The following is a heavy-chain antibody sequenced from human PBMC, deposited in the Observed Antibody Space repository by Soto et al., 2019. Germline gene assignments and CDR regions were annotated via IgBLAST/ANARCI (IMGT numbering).Heavy chain of an antibody. D-gene: IGHD6-6*01. Sequence: SLRHSCAVAGFTSVSYAVSCVRQAPGKGLEWVSAISGSGGSTYYADSVKGRFTISRDNSKNTLYLQMNSLRAEDTAVYYCAKVGSSSSVNYWGQGTLVTVSS. J-gene: IGHJ4*02. V-gene: IGHV3-23*01. CDR3: AKVGSSSSVNY. CDR1: GFTSVSYA. CDR2: ISGSGGST.